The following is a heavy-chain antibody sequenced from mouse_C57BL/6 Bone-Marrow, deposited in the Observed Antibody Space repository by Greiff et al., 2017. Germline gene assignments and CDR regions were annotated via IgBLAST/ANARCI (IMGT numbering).Heavy chain of an antibody. V-gene: IGHV1-63*01. J-gene: IGHJ2*01. CDR2: IYPGGGYT. CDR3: ARYYGSSSYYFDY. CDR1: GYTFTNYW. Sequence: QVQLQQSGAELVRPGTSVKMSCKASGYTFTNYWIGWAKQRPGHGLEWIGDIYPGGGYTNYNEKFKGKATLTADKSSSTAYMQFSSLTSEDSAIYYCARYYGSSSYYFDYRCQGTTLTVSS. D-gene: IGHD1-1*01.